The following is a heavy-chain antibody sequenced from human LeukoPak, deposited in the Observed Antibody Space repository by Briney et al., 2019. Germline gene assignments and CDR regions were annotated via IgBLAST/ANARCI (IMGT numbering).Heavy chain of an antibody. CDR3: AKDLPGYYGSGSYYRVLDY. V-gene: IGHV3-30*18. D-gene: IGHD3-10*01. CDR2: ISSYDGRNK. J-gene: IGHJ4*02. CDR1: GFTFNGYG. Sequence: GGSLRLSCAASGFTFNGYGMHWVRQAPGKGLEWVAVISSYDGRNKYYADSVKGRFTISRDNSKNTLYLQMNSLRAEDTAVYYCAKDLPGYYGSGSYYRVLDYWGQGTLVTVSS.